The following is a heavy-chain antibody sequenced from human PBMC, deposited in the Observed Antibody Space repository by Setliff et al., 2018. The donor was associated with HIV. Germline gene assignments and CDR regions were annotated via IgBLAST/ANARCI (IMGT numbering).Heavy chain of an antibody. CDR1: GYTFTSYG. D-gene: IGHD2-21*02. CDR3: ASPTAIPH. Sequence: SVKVSCKAFGYTFTSYGISWVRQAPGQGLEWMGGIIPIFGTASHAQKFQGRVTITTDESTSTAYMELSSLRPEDTAVYYCASPTAIPHWGQGTLVTVSS. J-gene: IGHJ4*02. CDR2: IIPIFGTA. V-gene: IGHV1-69*05.